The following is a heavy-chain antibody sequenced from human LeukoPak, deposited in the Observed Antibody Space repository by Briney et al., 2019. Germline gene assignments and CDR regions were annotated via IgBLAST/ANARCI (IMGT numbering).Heavy chain of an antibody. Sequence: GGSLRLSCAASGFTFDEYGMSWVRQAPGKGLEWVSSINWDGGSTAYADSVQGRFTISRDNAKNSLHLQMKSLRAEDTALYYRARDSFSGSSLDYWGQGTLVTVSS. J-gene: IGHJ4*02. D-gene: IGHD1-26*01. CDR3: ARDSFSGSSLDY. CDR1: GFTFDEYG. V-gene: IGHV3-20*04. CDR2: INWDGGST.